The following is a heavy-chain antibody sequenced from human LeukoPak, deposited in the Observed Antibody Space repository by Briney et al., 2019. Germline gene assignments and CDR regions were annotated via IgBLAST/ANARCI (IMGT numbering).Heavy chain of an antibody. Sequence: GASVKVSCKASGGTFISYAISWVRQAPGQGLEWMGGIIPIFGTPNYAQKFQGRVTITADESTSTAYMELNSLRSEDTAVYYCARDHFWSGYYNLDYWGQGTLVTVSS. V-gene: IGHV1-69*13. CDR2: IIPIFGTP. CDR1: GGTFISYA. CDR3: ARDHFWSGYYNLDY. D-gene: IGHD3-3*02. J-gene: IGHJ4*02.